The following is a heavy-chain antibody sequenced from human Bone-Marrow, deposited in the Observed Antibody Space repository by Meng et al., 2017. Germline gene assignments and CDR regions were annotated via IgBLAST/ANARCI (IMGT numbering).Heavy chain of an antibody. CDR2: VYHRGDT. D-gene: IGHD1-7*01. J-gene: IGHJ4*02. Sequence: QGQLQESGPGVVKPSGTLSLTCTVSGDSISSDIWWSWVRQPPGKGLEWIGEVYHRGDTNYNPSLKSRVDISVDKSKNQFYLSLFSVTAADTAVYYCGRDQGRELINHWGQGTLVTVSS. CDR3: GRDQGRELINH. V-gene: IGHV4-4*02. CDR1: GDSISSDIW.